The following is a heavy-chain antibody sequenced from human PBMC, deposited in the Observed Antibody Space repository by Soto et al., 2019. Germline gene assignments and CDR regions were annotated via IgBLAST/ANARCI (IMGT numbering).Heavy chain of an antibody. CDR1: GYTFTSYG. CDR2: ISAYNGNT. D-gene: IGHD1-7*01. V-gene: IGHV1-18*01. Sequence: ASVKVSCKASGYTFTSYGISWVRQAPGQGLEWMGWISAYNGNTNYAQKLRGRVTMTTDTSTSTAYMELRSLRSDDTAVYYCAREGRTGTTPFYYYGMDVWGQGTTVTVSS. J-gene: IGHJ6*02. CDR3: AREGRTGTTPFYYYGMDV.